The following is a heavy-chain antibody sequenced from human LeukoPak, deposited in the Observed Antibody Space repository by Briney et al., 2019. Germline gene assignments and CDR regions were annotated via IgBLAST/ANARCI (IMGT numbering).Heavy chain of an antibody. CDR2: IYYSGST. CDR1: GGSISSHY. Sequence: PSETLSLTCTVSGGSISSHYWSWIRQPPGKGLEWIGYIYYSGSTKHNPSLKSRVTISVDTSNSQFSLKLSSVTAADTAVYYCARLYDSSTYTNWLDPWGQGTLVTVSS. J-gene: IGHJ5*02. D-gene: IGHD3-22*01. V-gene: IGHV4-59*11. CDR3: ARLYDSSTYTNWLDP.